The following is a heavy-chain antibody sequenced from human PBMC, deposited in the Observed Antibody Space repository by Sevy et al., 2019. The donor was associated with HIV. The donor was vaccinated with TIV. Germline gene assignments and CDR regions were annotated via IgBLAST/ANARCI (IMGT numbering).Heavy chain of an antibody. D-gene: IGHD6-13*01. CDR3: ARIAAAVKDAFDI. J-gene: IGHJ3*02. CDR1: GFTFSDYY. CDR2: ISSSSSYT. Sequence: GGSLRLSCAASGFTFSDYYMSWIRQAPGKGLEWVSYISSSSSYTNYADSVKGRFTISRDNAKNSLYLQMNSLRAEDMAVYYCARIAAAVKDAFDIWGQGTMVTVSS. V-gene: IGHV3-11*06.